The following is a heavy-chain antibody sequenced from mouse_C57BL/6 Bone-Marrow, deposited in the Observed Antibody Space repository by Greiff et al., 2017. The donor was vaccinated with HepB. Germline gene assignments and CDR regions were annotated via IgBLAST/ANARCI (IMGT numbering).Heavy chain of an antibody. CDR1: GYAFSSSG. CDR2: IYPGDGDT. Sequence: QVQLKESGPELVKPGASVTISCKASGYAFSSSGMNWVKQRPGKGLEWIGRIYPGDGDTNYNGKFKGKATLTADKSSSTAYMQLSSLTSEDSAVYLCAGNLDYWGQGTSVTVSS. J-gene: IGHJ4*01. V-gene: IGHV1-82*01. CDR3: AGNLDY.